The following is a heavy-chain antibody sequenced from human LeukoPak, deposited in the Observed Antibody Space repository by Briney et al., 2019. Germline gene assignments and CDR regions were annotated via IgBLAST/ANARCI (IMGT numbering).Heavy chain of an antibody. V-gene: IGHV3-23*01. CDR2: ISGSGGST. CDR3: AKGPYSSSWYELGY. Sequence: GGSLRLSCAASGFTFSSYAMSWVRQAPGKGLEWVSAISGSGGSTYYADSVKGRFTISRDNSKNTLYLQMNSLTAEDAAVYFCAKGPYSSSWYELGYWGQGALVTVSS. J-gene: IGHJ4*02. D-gene: IGHD6-13*01. CDR1: GFTFSSYA.